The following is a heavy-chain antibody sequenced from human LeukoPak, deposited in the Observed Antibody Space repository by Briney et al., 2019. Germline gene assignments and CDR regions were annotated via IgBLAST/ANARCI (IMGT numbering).Heavy chain of an antibody. J-gene: IGHJ5*02. V-gene: IGHV3-21*01. D-gene: IGHD2-2*01. CDR2: ISSSSSYI. CDR1: GFTFSSYN. CDR3: ARDMRSFKGYCSSTSCWGFFDP. Sequence: PGGSLRLSCAASGFTFSSYNMNWVRQAPGKGLEWVSSISSSSSYIYYADSVKGRFTISRDNAKNSLYLQMNSLRAEDTAVYYCARDMRSFKGYCSSTSCWGFFDPWGQGTLVTVSS.